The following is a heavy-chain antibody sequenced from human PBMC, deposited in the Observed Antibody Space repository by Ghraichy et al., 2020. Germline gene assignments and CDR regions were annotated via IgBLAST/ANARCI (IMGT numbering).Heavy chain of an antibody. CDR2: ISSSGSTI. J-gene: IGHJ5*02. CDR1: GFTFSDYY. Sequence: GESLNISCAASGFTFSDYYMSWIRQAPGKGLEWVSYISSSGSTIYYADSVKGRFTISRDNAKNSLYLQMNSLRAEDTAVYYCARDRFHYYGSGTSPGSFDPWGQGTLVTVSS. D-gene: IGHD3-10*01. CDR3: ARDRFHYYGSGTSPGSFDP. V-gene: IGHV3-11*01.